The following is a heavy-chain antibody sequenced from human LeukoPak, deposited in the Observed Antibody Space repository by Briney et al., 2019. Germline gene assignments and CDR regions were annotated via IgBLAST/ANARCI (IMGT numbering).Heavy chain of an antibody. D-gene: IGHD6-19*01. V-gene: IGHV4-30-2*01. CDR1: GGSISSGGYS. CDR3: ARGQQWLVTGNWFDP. Sequence: PSETLSLTCAVSGGSISSGGYSWSWIRQPPGKGLEWIGYFYHSGSTYYNPSLKSRVTISVDRSKNQFSLKLSSVTAADTAVYYCARGQQWLVTGNWFDPWGQGTLVTVSS. CDR2: FYHSGST. J-gene: IGHJ5*02.